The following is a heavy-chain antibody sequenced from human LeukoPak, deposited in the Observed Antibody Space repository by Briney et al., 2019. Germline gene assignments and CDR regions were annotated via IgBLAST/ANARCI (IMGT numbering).Heavy chain of an antibody. CDR2: INPSGGST. J-gene: IGHJ6*03. CDR3: ARDPRGSGWSGAYYYYYMDV. D-gene: IGHD6-19*01. Sequence: ASVKVSCKASGYTFTGYYMHWVRQAPGQGLEWMGIINPSGGSTSYAQKFQGRVTMTRDMSTSTVYMELSSLRSEDTAVYYCARDPRGSGWSGAYYYYYMDVWGKGTTVTVSS. V-gene: IGHV1-46*01. CDR1: GYTFTGYY.